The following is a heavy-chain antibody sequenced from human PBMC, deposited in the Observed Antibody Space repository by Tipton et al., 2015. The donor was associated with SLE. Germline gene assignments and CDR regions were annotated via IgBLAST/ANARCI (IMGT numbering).Heavy chain of an antibody. D-gene: IGHD2-15*01. Sequence: SLRLSCAASGFTVSSNYMSWVRQAPGKGLEWVSVIYGGGSTYYADSVKGRFTISRDSSKNTLYLQMNSLRAEDTAVYFCAREECSGVSCFDFWGQVTLVTVSS. CDR3: AREECSGVSCFDF. V-gene: IGHV3-53*05. CDR2: IYGGGST. CDR1: GFTVSSNY. J-gene: IGHJ4*02.